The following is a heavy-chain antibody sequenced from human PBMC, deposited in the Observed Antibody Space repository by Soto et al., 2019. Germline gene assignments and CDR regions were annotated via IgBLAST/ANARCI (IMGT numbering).Heavy chain of an antibody. Sequence: VKVSCKASGGTFSSYAISWVRQAPGQGLEWMGGIIPIFGTANYAQKFQGRVTITADESTSTAYMELSSLRSEDTAVYYCARDRYSSSWYWFDYWGQGTQVTVSS. D-gene: IGHD6-13*01. CDR3: ARDRYSSSWYWFDY. CDR2: IIPIFGTA. CDR1: GGTFSSYA. V-gene: IGHV1-69*13. J-gene: IGHJ4*02.